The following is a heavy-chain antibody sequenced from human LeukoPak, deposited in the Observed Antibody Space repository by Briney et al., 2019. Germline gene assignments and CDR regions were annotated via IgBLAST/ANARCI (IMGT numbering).Heavy chain of an antibody. D-gene: IGHD3-3*01. CDR1: GFSFITHS. CDR2: INGGSDHI. J-gene: IGHJ4*02. Sequence: GGSLRLSCAASGFSFITHSMNWVRQAPGKGLEWLSYINGGSDHIDYADSVKGRFTISRDNSKNTLYLQMNSLRAEDTAVYYCASDMSYSGYYIDYWGQGTLVTVSS. CDR3: ASDMSYSGYYIDY. V-gene: IGHV3-48*01.